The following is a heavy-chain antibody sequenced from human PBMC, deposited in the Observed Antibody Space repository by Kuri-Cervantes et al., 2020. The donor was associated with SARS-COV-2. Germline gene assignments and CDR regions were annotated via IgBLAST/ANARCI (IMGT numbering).Heavy chain of an antibody. D-gene: IGHD3-3*01. CDR1: GGSISSSSYY. Sequence: SETLSLTCTVSGGSISSSSYYWGWIRQPPGKGLEWIGSIYYSGSTYYNPSLKSRVTISVDRSKNQFSLKLSSVTAADTAVYYCAGRHLESIDYWGQGTLVTVSS. CDR2: IYYSGST. CDR3: AGRHLESIDY. V-gene: IGHV4-39*07. J-gene: IGHJ4*02.